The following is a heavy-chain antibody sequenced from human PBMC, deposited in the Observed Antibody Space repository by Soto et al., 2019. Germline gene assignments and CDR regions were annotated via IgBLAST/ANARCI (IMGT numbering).Heavy chain of an antibody. V-gene: IGHV3-23*01. CDR1: GFTFSSYA. CDR2: ISGSGGST. J-gene: IGHJ4*02. D-gene: IGHD3-22*01. CDR3: AKPPTGKGRYCYDSSGYQAP. Sequence: GGSLRLSCAASGFTFSSYAMSWVRQAPGKGLEWVSAISGSGGSTYYADSVKGRFTISRDNSKNTLYLQMNSLRAEDTAVYYCAKPPTGKGRYCYDSSGYQAPWGQGTLVTVSS.